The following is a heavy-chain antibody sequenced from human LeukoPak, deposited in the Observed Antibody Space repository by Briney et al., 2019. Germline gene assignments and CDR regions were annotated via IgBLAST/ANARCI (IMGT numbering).Heavy chain of an antibody. Sequence: SETLSLTCTVSGYSISSSHYWSWIRQPPGKGLEWIGYIHYRGSTNYNSSLKSRVSISVDTSKNQFSLKLSSVTAADTAVYFCARDPGSDIFHWYFDLWGRGTLVSVSS. V-gene: IGHV4-59*11. J-gene: IGHJ2*01. CDR3: ARDPGSDIFHWYFDL. CDR1: GYSISSSHY. D-gene: IGHD3-9*01. CDR2: IHYRGST.